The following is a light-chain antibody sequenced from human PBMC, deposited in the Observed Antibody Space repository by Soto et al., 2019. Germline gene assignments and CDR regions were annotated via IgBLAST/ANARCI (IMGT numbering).Light chain of an antibody. CDR2: ANN. CDR1: SSNIGAGYD. CDR3: RSYDSSLSGHVV. V-gene: IGLV1-40*01. Sequence: QSVLTQPPSVSGAPGQRVTISCTGSSSNIGAGYDVHWYQQLPGTAPKLLIYANNNRPSGVPDRFSGSKSGTSASLAIAGLQAEDEADYYCRSYDSSLSGHVVFGGGTKLTVL. J-gene: IGLJ2*01.